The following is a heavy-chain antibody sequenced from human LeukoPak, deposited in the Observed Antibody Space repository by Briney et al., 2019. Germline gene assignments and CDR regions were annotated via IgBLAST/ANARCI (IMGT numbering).Heavy chain of an antibody. Sequence: ASVKVSCKASGYTFTGYYMHWVRQAPGQGLEWMGWINPNRGGTNYAQKFQGRVTMTRDTSISTAYMELSRLRSDDTAVYYCARDRDFWSGYTPFDYWGQGTLVTVSS. CDR2: INPNRGGT. CDR1: GYTFTGYY. V-gene: IGHV1-2*02. D-gene: IGHD3-3*01. J-gene: IGHJ4*02. CDR3: ARDRDFWSGYTPFDY.